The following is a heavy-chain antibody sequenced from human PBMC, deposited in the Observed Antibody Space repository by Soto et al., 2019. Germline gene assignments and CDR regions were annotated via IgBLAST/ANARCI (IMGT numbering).Heavy chain of an antibody. Sequence: GGSIRLSWAASGLTFIRYGMHWVRKAPGKGLDWVAVISYDGSNKYYADSVKGRFTISRDNSKNTLYLQMNSLRAEDTAVYYCAKDLRYYGSGPYYYYGMDVWVQGTTVTFSS. J-gene: IGHJ6*02. CDR3: AKDLRYYGSGPYYYYGMDV. CDR2: ISYDGSNK. D-gene: IGHD3-10*01. CDR1: GLTFIRYG. V-gene: IGHV3-30*18.